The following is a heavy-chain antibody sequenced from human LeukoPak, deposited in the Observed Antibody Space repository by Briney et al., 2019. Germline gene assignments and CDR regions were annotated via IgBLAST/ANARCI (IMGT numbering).Heavy chain of an antibody. CDR1: GGSFSGYC. Sequence: SETLSLTCAVYGGSFSGYCWSWIRQPPGKGLEWIGVINHSGSTNYNPAVKGRVTISGDTSKNQFSLKLSSVTARDTAVYYWAGQVSRRVGFDYWGQGTLVTVSS. D-gene: IGHD2-8*01. CDR2: INHSGST. V-gene: IGHV4-34*01. CDR3: AGQVSRRVGFDY. J-gene: IGHJ4*02.